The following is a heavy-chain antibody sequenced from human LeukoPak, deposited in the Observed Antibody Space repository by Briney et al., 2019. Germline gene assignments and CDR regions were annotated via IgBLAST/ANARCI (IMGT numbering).Heavy chain of an antibody. Sequence: XGPLRLSCAASGFTFSSYGMHWVRQSPGKGLEWVALITYDGYYKYYSDSVKGRFTISSDTSKNTLYLQMNSLRAEDTAVYYCARDLSPVVRASPMGYWGQGTLVXVSS. V-gene: IGHV3-30*03. CDR2: ITYDGYYK. J-gene: IGHJ4*02. CDR1: GFTFSSYG. D-gene: IGHD3-10*01. CDR3: ARDLSPVVRASPMGY.